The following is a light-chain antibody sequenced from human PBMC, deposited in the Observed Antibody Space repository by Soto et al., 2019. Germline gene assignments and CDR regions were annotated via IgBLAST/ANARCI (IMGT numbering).Light chain of an antibody. CDR1: NSDIGSYNR. Sequence: QSALTQPPSVSRSPGQSVTISCSGTNSDIGSYNRVSWYQQPPGTAPKLIIYEVSHRPSGVPARFSGSKSANAASLTISGLQAEDEADYYCSSYTTSSTLVFGGGTKLTVL. V-gene: IGLV2-18*02. CDR2: EVS. J-gene: IGLJ3*02. CDR3: SSYTTSSTLV.